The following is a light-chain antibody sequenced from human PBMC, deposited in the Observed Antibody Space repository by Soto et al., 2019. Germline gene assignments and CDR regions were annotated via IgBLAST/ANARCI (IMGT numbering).Light chain of an antibody. CDR3: QHYNSYSEA. J-gene: IGKJ1*01. CDR2: KAS. CDR1: QTISSW. V-gene: IGKV1-5*03. Sequence: DIQITQSPSTLSGSVGDRVTITCRASQTISSWLAWYQQKTGKAPKLLMYKASTLKSGVPSRFRGSGSGTEFTLTISRLQPDDFETYYCQHYNSYSEAFGQGTKVDI.